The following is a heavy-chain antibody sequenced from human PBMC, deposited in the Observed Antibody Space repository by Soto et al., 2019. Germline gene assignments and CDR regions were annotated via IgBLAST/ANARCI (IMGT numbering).Heavy chain of an antibody. CDR3: TRVTTVTPFYYYYGMDV. CDR2: IRSKAYGGTT. D-gene: IGHD4-4*01. Sequence: PGGSLRLSCTASGFTFGDYAMGWFRQAPGKGLEWVGFIRSKAYGGTTEYAASVKGRFTISRDDSKSIAYLQMNSLKTEDTAVYYCTRVTTVTPFYYYYGMDVWGQGTTVTVSS. CDR1: GFTFGDYA. J-gene: IGHJ6*02. V-gene: IGHV3-49*03.